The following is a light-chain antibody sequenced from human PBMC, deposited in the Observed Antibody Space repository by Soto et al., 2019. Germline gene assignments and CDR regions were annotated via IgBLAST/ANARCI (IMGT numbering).Light chain of an antibody. Sequence: EIVLTQSPGTLSLSPGERATLSCRASQSVSSSSYLAWYQQKPGQAPRLLIYGASSRATGIPDRFSGSGSATYFTLTISRPEPDYFAVYYCRQYGSSPSYTFGQGTKLEIK. V-gene: IGKV3-20*01. CDR1: QSVSSSSY. CDR3: RQYGSSPSYT. CDR2: GAS. J-gene: IGKJ2*01.